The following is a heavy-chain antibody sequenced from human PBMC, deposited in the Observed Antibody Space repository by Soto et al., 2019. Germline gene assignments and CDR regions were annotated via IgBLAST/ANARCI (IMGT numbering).Heavy chain of an antibody. CDR2: IYYSGST. V-gene: IGHV4-30-4*01. CDR1: GGSISSGDYY. Sequence: QVQLQESGPGLVKPSQTLSLTCIVSGGSISSGDYYWSWVRQPPGKGLEWIGYIYYSGSTYYNPSLKSRVTISADPSKNPFSLKLSSVTAADTAVYYCARAKGLLTVTTSWFDPWGQGTLVTVSS. CDR3: ARAKGLLTVTTSWFDP. J-gene: IGHJ5*02. D-gene: IGHD4-17*01.